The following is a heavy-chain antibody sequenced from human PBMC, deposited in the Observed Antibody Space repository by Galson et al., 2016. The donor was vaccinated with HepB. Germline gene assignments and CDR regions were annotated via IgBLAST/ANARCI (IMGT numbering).Heavy chain of an antibody. J-gene: IGHJ4*02. CDR1: GFTFSSNA. V-gene: IGHV3-23*01. CDR2: LTGSGRIT. CDR3: AKERVATTSHYFDY. D-gene: IGHD5-12*01. Sequence: SLRLSCAASGFTFSSNAMSWVRQAPGKGLEWVSGLTGSGRITYYGDSVKGRFTISRDNSKNTLYLQMNSLRGEDTAVYYCAKERVATTSHYFDYWGQGTLVTVSS.